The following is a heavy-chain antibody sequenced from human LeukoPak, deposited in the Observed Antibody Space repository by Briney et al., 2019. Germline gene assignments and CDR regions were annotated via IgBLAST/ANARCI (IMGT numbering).Heavy chain of an antibody. V-gene: IGHV3-23*01. D-gene: IGHD3-3*01. J-gene: IGHJ4*02. CDR1: GFTFGSYA. CDR2: ISGSGSAT. CDR3: ARDSFTIFGVVFDY. Sequence: GGSLRLSCAASGFTFGSYAMTWVRQAPGKGLEWVSAISGSGSATYYADSVKGRFTISRDNAKNSLYLQMNSLRAEDTAVYYCARDSFTIFGVVFDYWGQGTLVTVSS.